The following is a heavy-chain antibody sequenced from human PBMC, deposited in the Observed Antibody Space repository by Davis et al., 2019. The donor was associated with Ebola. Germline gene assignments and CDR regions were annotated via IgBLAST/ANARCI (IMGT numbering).Heavy chain of an antibody. V-gene: IGHV4-59*08. Sequence: MPSETLFLTCTVSGDSINSYYWSWIRQPPGKGLEWIGYINNSGDSNHNPSLRSRVTISVNTSKNQFSLKLSSVTAADTAMYYCARHMYYYDTTGRENWYFDLWGRGTLVTVSS. CDR3: ARHMYYYDTTGRENWYFDL. D-gene: IGHD3-22*01. CDR1: GDSINSYY. CDR2: INNSGDS. J-gene: IGHJ2*01.